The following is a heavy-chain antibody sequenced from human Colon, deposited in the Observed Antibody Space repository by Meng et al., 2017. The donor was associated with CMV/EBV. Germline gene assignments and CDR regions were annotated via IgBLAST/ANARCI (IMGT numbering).Heavy chain of an antibody. Sequence: LTCAVYGGSFSGYYWSWIRQPPGKGLEWIGEINHSGSTNYNPSLKSRVTISVDTSKNQFSLKLSSVTAADTAVYYCARGRRRDGYKSWGQGTLVTVSS. D-gene: IGHD5-24*01. CDR3: ARGRRRDGYKS. V-gene: IGHV4-34*01. J-gene: IGHJ4*02. CDR2: INHSGST. CDR1: GGSFSGYY.